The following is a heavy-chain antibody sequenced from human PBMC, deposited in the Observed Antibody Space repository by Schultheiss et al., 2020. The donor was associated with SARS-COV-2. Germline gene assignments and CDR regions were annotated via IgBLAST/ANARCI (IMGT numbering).Heavy chain of an antibody. V-gene: IGHV3-21*01. CDR3: ARDPTGGPQLPLPLGWFDP. CDR2: ISSISSYI. CDR1: GFTFSSYS. D-gene: IGHD2-2*01. J-gene: IGHJ5*02. Sequence: GGSLRLSCAASGFTFSSYSMNWVRQAPGKGLEWVSSISSISSYIYYADSVKGRFTISRDNAKNSLYLQMNSLRAEDTAVYYCARDPTGGPQLPLPLGWFDPWGQGTLVTVSS.